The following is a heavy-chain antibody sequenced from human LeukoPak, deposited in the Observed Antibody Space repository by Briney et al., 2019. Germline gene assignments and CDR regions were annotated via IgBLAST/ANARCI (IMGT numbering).Heavy chain of an antibody. Sequence: SETLSLTCAVYGGSFSGYYWSWIRQPPGKGLEWIGEINHSGSTNYNPSLRSRVTISVDTSKNQFSLKLSSVTAADTAVYYCARVAGTLRGYSYGPYYYYYGMDVWGQGTTVTVSS. J-gene: IGHJ6*02. D-gene: IGHD5-18*01. CDR1: GGSFSGYY. V-gene: IGHV4-34*01. CDR2: INHSGST. CDR3: ARVAGTLRGYSYGPYYYYYGMDV.